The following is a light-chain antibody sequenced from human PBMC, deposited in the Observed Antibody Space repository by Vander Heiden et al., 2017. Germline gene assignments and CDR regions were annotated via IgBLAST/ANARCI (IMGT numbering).Light chain of an antibody. J-gene: IGKJ5*01. CDR2: EAS. V-gene: IGKV3-11*01. Sequence: IVLTPLPATLSLSPGERPTLSCRASQSVSSYLAWYQQKPGQAPRLLIYEASNRATGIPARFSGSGSGTDFTLTISSLEPEDFAVYYCQQRSNWSTFGQGTRLEIK. CDR1: QSVSSY. CDR3: QQRSNWST.